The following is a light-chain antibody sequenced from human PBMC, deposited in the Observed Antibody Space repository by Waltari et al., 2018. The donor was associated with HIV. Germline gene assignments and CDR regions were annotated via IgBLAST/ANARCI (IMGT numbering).Light chain of an antibody. CDR2: LAS. V-gene: IGKV2-28*01. Sequence: DIVLTQSPLSLPVAPGESASISCRASQSLLHNNGNNYLDWYVQKPGQSPQLLIYLASHRASGVPERFSGSWSGTNFTLKIIRVEAEDVGTYYCLQSLHTPRFSFGPGTKVD. CDR3: LQSLHTPRFS. J-gene: IGKJ3*01. CDR1: QSLLHNNGNNY.